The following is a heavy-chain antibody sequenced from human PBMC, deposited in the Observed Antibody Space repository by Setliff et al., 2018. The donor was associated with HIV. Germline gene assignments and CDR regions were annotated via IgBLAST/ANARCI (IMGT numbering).Heavy chain of an antibody. J-gene: IGHJ6*02. CDR3: ARFHSSGWYNSMDV. D-gene: IGHD6-19*01. CDR1: GYTFTGYY. CDR2: INPNSGGT. V-gene: IGHV1-2*04. Sequence: ASVKVSCKASGYTFTGYYMHWVRQAPGQGLEWMGWINPNSGGTNYAQKFQGWVTMTRDTSISTAYMELSRLRSDDTAVYYCARFHSSGWYNSMDVWGQGTTVTVSS.